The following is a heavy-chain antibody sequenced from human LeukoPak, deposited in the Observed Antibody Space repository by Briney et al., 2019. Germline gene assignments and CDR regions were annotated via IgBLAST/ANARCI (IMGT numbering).Heavy chain of an antibody. CDR1: GFTSSSDA. Sequence: GGSLRPSCAASGFTSSSDAMHGVRQAPGKGLEWVAVISYDGSNKYYADSVKGRFTISRDNSKNTLYLQMNSLRAEDTAVYYCAREYTTSYFDYWGQGTLVTVSS. J-gene: IGHJ4*02. CDR3: AREYTTSYFDY. V-gene: IGHV3-30-3*01. CDR2: ISYDGSNK. D-gene: IGHD1-26*01.